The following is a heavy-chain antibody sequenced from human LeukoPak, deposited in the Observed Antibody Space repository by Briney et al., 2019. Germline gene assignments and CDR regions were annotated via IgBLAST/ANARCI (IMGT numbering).Heavy chain of an antibody. D-gene: IGHD3-22*01. Sequence: GASVTLSCKASGYPFSTYYIHWVRQAPGQGLEWMGVVNPNGGGTTYAQNFQDRGAMTGDTSTTTVYMDLSTLRSEDTAVYYCARVALSPGGHYHFDYWGQGTLVSVSS. V-gene: IGHV1-46*01. J-gene: IGHJ4*02. CDR1: GYPFSTYY. CDR2: VNPNGGGT. CDR3: ARVALSPGGHYHFDY.